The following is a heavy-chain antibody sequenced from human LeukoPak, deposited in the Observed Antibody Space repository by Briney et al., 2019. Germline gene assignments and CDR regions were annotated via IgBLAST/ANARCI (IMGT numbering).Heavy chain of an antibody. CDR2: IIPIFGTA. V-gene: IGHV1-69*13. CDR1: GGTFSSYA. D-gene: IGHD6-19*01. J-gene: IGHJ4*02. CDR3: ARELPGYSSGWYGY. Sequence: SVKVSCKASGGTFSSYAISWVRQAPGQGLEWMGGIIPIFGTANYAQKFQGRVTITADESTSTAYMELSSLRSEDTAVYYCARELPGYSSGWYGYWGQGTLVTVSS.